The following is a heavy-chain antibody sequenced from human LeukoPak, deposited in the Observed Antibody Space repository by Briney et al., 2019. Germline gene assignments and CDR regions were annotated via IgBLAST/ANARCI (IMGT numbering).Heavy chain of an antibody. V-gene: IGHV3-7*03. D-gene: IGHD3-16*01. Sequence: GGSLRLSCAASGFTFSSNWMNWARQAPGKGLEWVTSINHNGNVNYYVDSVKGRFTISRDNAKNSLYLQMSNLRAEDTAVYFCARGGGLDVWGQGATVTVSS. CDR3: ARGGGLDV. CDR2: INHNGNVN. J-gene: IGHJ6*02. CDR1: GFTFSSNW.